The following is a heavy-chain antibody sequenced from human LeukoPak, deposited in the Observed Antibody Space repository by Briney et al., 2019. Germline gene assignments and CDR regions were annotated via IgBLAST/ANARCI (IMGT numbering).Heavy chain of an antibody. CDR2: IYPGDSDT. D-gene: IGHD6-13*01. CDR1: GYSFTSNW. J-gene: IGHJ5*02. V-gene: IGHV5-51*01. Sequence: GESLKISCKGSGYSFTSNWIGWVRQMPGKGLEWIGIIYPGDSDTRYGPSLQGQVTISADKSISTAYLQWSSLKASDTAMYYCARLKAAAGYNWFDPWGQGTLVTVSS. CDR3: ARLKAAAGYNWFDP.